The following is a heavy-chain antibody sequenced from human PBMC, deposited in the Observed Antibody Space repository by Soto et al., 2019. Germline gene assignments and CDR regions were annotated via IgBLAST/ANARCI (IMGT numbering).Heavy chain of an antibody. CDR3: ARDKDLQPTVWGF. CDR2: VYYSGAT. CDR1: GDSMATGGHY. V-gene: IGHV4-31*03. D-gene: IGHD3-16*01. J-gene: IGHJ4*02. Sequence: SETLSLTCTVSGDSMATGGHYYNWIRQVPGKGLEWIGYVYYSGATHYTPSLRARATISRDTSKNQFSLGLISVTAADTALYYCARDKDLQPTVWGFWGQGIQVTVSS.